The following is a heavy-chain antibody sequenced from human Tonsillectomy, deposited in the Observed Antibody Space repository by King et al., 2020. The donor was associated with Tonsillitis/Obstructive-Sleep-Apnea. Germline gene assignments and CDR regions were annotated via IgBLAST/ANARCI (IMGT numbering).Heavy chain of an antibody. Sequence: QLQESGPGLVKPSETLSLTCTVSGGSISSYYWSWIRQPPGKGLEWIGYIYYSGSTNYNPSLKSRVTISVDTSKNQFSLKLSSVTAADTAVYYCARGGSSSSSYCYYYYYMDVWGKGTTVTVSS. CDR3: ARGGSSSSSYCYYYYYMDV. CDR2: IYYSGST. V-gene: IGHV4-59*01. CDR1: GGSISSYY. J-gene: IGHJ6*03. D-gene: IGHD6-6*01.